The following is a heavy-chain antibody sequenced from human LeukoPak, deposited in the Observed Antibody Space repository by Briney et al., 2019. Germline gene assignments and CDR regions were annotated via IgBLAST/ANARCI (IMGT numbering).Heavy chain of an antibody. Sequence: GGSLRLSCAASGFTFSSYNMNWVRQAPGKGLEWVANIQQDGTEKYYVDSVKGRFTISRDNAKNSLYLQMNSLRVEDTAVYYCAKVAKYYYGSETYYFFEHWGQGTPVTASS. J-gene: IGHJ4*02. CDR3: AKVAKYYYGSETYYFFEH. CDR2: IQQDGTEK. V-gene: IGHV3-7*01. D-gene: IGHD3-10*01. CDR1: GFTFSSYN.